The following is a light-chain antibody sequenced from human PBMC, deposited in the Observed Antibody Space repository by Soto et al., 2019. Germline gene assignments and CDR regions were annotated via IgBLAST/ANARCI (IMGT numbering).Light chain of an antibody. Sequence: ESVLTQSPGTLSLSPGERATLSCRASQSVTSTYLAWYQQKPGQAPRLLIYGASSRATGIPDRCSGSGSGTDITRTTSRLEPEDLAMEYWQQYGSAPRAVGQGTKVEIK. CDR3: QQYGSAPRA. V-gene: IGKV3-20*01. J-gene: IGKJ1*01. CDR2: GAS. CDR1: QSVTSTY.